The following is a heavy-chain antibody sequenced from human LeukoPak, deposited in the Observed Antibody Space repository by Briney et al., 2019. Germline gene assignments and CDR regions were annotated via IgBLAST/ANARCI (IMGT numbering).Heavy chain of an antibody. CDR3: ARGGWYPESFQH. J-gene: IGHJ1*01. V-gene: IGHV4-59*01. CDR1: GGSMSNYY. CDR2: IYYSGTP. D-gene: IGHD6-19*01. Sequence: SETLSLTCTVSGGSMSNYYWSWIRQPPGKGLEWLASIYYSGTPTYNPSLKSRATISVDTSKNQFSLKVRSVAAADTAMYYCARGGWYPESFQHWGQGALVTVSS.